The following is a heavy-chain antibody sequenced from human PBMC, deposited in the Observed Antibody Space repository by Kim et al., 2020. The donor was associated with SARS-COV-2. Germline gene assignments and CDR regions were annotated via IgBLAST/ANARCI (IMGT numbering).Heavy chain of an antibody. D-gene: IGHD1-26*01. CDR2: ISAYNGNT. CDR3: ARFSSGSYPTACCVFDP. Sequence: ASVKVSCKASGYTFTSYGISWVRQAPGQGLEWMGWISAYNGNTNYAQKLQGRVTMTTDTSTSTAYMELRRLRSDDTAVYYCARFSSGSYPTACCVFDPWGQGTLVTVSS. CDR1: GYTFTSYG. V-gene: IGHV1-18*01. J-gene: IGHJ5*02.